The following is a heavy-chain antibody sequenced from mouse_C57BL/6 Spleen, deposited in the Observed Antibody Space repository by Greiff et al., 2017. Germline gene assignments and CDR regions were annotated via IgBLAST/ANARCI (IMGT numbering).Heavy chain of an antibody. Sequence: EVKLMESGPGLVKPSQTVFLTCTVTGISITTGNYRWSWIRPFPGNKLVWIGYIYYSGTITYNPFPTSLTTITKDTPKNQFFLEMNSLSAEDTATYCGARESYWYFDVWGKGTTVTVSS. CDR2: IYYSGTI. CDR1: GISITTGNYR. CDR3: ARESYWYFDV. J-gene: IGHJ1*03. V-gene: IGHV3-5*01.